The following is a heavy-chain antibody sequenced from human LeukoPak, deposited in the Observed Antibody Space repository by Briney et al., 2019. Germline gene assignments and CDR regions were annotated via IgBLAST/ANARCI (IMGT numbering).Heavy chain of an antibody. CDR3: ARSNYGDSPDYYGMDV. J-gene: IGHJ6*02. CDR1: GFTFSSYA. Sequence: GGSLRLSCAASGFTFSSYAMSWVRQAPGKGLEWVAVISYDGSNKYYADSVKGRFTISRDNSKNTLYLQMNSLRAEDTAVYYCARSNYGDSPDYYGMDVWGQGTTVTVSS. D-gene: IGHD4-17*01. V-gene: IGHV3-30-3*01. CDR2: ISYDGSNK.